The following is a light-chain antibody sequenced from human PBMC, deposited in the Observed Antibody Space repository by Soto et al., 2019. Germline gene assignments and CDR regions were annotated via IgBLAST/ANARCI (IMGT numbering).Light chain of an antibody. CDR3: QQFSLYWA. V-gene: IGKV1-5*01. J-gene: IGKJ1*01. CDR2: DAS. CDR1: QSISSW. Sequence: DIQMTQSPSTLSASVGDRVTITCRASQSISSWLAWYQQKPGKAPKLLIYDASSLESGVPSRFSGSGYGTEFILTISSLQPDDFATYYCQQFSLYWAFGQGTKVDTK.